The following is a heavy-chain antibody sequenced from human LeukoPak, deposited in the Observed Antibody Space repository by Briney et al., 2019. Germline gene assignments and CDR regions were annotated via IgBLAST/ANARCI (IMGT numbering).Heavy chain of an antibody. V-gene: IGHV4-38-2*02. CDR1: GYSITSGYY. D-gene: IGHD3-10*01. CDR3: VRGPYGSGISNWFDP. Sequence: PSETLSLTCTVSGYSITSGYYWGWIRQPPGKGLEWIGSIYHSGSTYYNPSLQSRVIVSVDTSKNQFSLKLSSVSAADTAVYYCVRGPYGSGISNWFDPWGQGTQVIVSS. J-gene: IGHJ5*02. CDR2: IYHSGST.